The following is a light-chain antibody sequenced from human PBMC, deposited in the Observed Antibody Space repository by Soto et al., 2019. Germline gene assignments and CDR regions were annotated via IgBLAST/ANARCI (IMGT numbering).Light chain of an antibody. CDR1: SGDIGSYNR. CDR2: EVT. Sequence: QSALTQPASVSGSPGQSITISCTGTSGDIGSYNRVSWYQQHPGKAPKLIIYEVTDRPSGVSNRFSGSKSGNTASLTISGPQAEDEAEYYCSSYTNINTRACVFGTGTKVT. CDR3: SSYTNINTRACV. J-gene: IGLJ1*01. V-gene: IGLV2-14*01.